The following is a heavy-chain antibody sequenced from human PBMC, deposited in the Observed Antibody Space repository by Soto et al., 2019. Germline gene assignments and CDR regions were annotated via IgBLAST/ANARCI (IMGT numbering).Heavy chain of an antibody. CDR1: GGSVSNSA. CDR2: IIPIFGPA. J-gene: IGHJ4*02. Sequence: QVQLVQSGSEVKKPGSSVRVSCKASGGSVSNSAISWLRQAPGQGLEWMGGIIPIFGPAIYARKFQGRFTISADESTGTAYMELNKVRSDDTAVYYCGRGSSLTKVEYWGQGTLGTVSS. V-gene: IGHV1-69*01. CDR3: GRGSSLTKVEY. D-gene: IGHD6-6*01.